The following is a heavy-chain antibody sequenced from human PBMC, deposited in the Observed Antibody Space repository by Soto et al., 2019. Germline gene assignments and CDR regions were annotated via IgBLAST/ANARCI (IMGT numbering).Heavy chain of an antibody. CDR3: ARGKGYGSVTSVPDFEY. CDR2: VIPNLGVT. CDR1: VGTLSSYT. J-gene: IGHJ4*01. V-gene: IGHV1-69*02. Sequence: QVQLVQSGAEVKKPGSSVKVSCKASVGTLSSYTFSWVRQAPGQGLEGMGRVIPNLGVTNYAKKFQGRFTIVVDTSTSTAYMKLSSRRYEDTAVYYCARGKGYGSVTSVPDFEYWGQGTLVTVSS. D-gene: IGHD2-15*01.